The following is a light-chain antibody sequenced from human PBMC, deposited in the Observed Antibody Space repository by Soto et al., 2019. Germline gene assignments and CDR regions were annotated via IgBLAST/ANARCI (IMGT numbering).Light chain of an antibody. Sequence: DIVMTQSPATLSVSPGERATLSCRASQSVSSNLAWYQQKPGQAPRLLIYGASTRATGIPARFSGSGSGTEFTLTSSSLQSEDFAAYYCQQYNNCPPWTFGQGTKVEIK. V-gene: IGKV3-15*01. CDR2: GAS. CDR3: QQYNNCPPWT. CDR1: QSVSSN. J-gene: IGKJ1*01.